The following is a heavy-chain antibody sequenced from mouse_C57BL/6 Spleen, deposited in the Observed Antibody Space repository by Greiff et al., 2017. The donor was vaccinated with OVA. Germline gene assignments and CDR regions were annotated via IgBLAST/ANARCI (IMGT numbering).Heavy chain of an antibody. Sequence: VQLQQSVAELVRPGASVKLSCTASGFNFKNTYMHWVKQRPEQGLEWIGRIDPANGNTKYAPKFQGKATITADTSSNTAYLQLSSLTSDDTAIYYCASYDYAMDYWGQGTSVTVSS. CDR3: ASYDYAMDY. J-gene: IGHJ4*01. CDR1: GFNFKNTY. D-gene: IGHD2-4*01. CDR2: IDPANGNT. V-gene: IGHV14-3*01.